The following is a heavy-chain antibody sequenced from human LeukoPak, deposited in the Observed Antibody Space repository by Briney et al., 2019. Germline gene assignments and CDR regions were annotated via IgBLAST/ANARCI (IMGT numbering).Heavy chain of an antibody. CDR1: GGPFSGYY. V-gene: IGHV4-34*01. J-gene: IGHJ5*02. CDR2: INHSGST. D-gene: IGHD3-10*01. Sequence: SETLSLTCAVYGGPFSGYYWSWIRQPPGKGLEWIGEINHSGSTNYNPSLKSRVTISVDTSKNQFSLKLSSVTAADTAVYYCARARDYYGSGSYYKRASQFDPWGQGTLVTVSS. CDR3: ARARDYYGSGSYYKRASQFDP.